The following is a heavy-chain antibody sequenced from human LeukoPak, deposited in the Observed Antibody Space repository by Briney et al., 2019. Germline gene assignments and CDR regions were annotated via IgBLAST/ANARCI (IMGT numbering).Heavy chain of an antibody. Sequence: PGGSLRLSCAASGFTFSSYWVHWVRQVPGKGLVWVSRINSDRSLITYADFVRGRFTISRDNAKNTVYLQMNSLRVEDTAVYYCVREDRGGSGSYYWGQGTLVTVSA. CDR3: VREDRGGSGSYY. J-gene: IGHJ4*02. CDR2: INSDRSLI. V-gene: IGHV3-74*01. CDR1: GFTFSSYW. D-gene: IGHD3-10*01.